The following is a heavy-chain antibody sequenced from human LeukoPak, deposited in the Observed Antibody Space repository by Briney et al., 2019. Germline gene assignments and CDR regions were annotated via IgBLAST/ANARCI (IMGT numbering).Heavy chain of an antibody. CDR1: GYSFTSYW. V-gene: IGHV5-51*01. CDR3: ARPIDTSGYDAFDI. D-gene: IGHD5-12*01. CDR2: IYPGDSDT. J-gene: IGHJ3*02. Sequence: GESLKISCKSFGYSFTSYWIGWVRQMPGKGLEWMGIIYPGDSDTRYSPSFQGRVTISADKSISTAYLQWSSLKASDTAMYYCARPIDTSGYDAFDIWGQGTMVTVSS.